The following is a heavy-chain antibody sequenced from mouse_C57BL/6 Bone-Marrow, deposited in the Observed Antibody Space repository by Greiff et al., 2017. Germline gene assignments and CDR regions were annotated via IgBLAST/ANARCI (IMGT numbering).Heavy chain of an antibody. J-gene: IGHJ3*01. Sequence: VQLQQSGPELVKPGASVQISCKASGYSFTSYYIHWVKQRPGQGLEWIGWIYPGSGNTKYNEKFKGKATLTADTSSSTAYMRLSSLTSEDSAVYYCARSWWFGWFAYWGQGTLVTVSA. V-gene: IGHV1-66*01. CDR3: ARSWWFGWFAY. CDR2: IYPGSGNT. CDR1: GYSFTSYY. D-gene: IGHD1-1*02.